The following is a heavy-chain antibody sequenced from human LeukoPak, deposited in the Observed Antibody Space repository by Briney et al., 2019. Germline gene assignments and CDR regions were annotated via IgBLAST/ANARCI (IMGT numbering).Heavy chain of an antibody. V-gene: IGHV4-4*02. CDR2: IYHTGIT. J-gene: IGHJ3*02. Sequence: SETLSLTCAVSGASISSDNWWTWVRQPPGKGLEWIGEIYHTGITNYKPSLKSRVTILLDKSQNQFSLRMTSVTAADTAVYYCRVCGRGGAFDIWGQGTMVTVSS. CDR3: RVCGRGGAFDI. CDR1: GASISSDNW.